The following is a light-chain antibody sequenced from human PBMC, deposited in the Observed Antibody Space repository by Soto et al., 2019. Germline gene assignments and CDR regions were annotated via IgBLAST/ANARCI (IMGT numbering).Light chain of an antibody. CDR3: QQYRDLPQT. Sequence: EIVLTQSPGTLSLSPGKRATLSCRASQSVRSNYLAWYQQKPGQAPRLLIYNSSTRATGIPDRFSDSGSGTDFTLTISRLEPEDFAIYYCQQYRDLPQTFGQGTQVEIK. V-gene: IGKV3-20*01. CDR2: NSS. CDR1: QSVRSNY. J-gene: IGKJ1*01.